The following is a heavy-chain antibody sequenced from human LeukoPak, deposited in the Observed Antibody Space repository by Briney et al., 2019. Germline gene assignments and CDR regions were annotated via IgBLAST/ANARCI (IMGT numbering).Heavy chain of an antibody. J-gene: IGHJ5*02. Sequence: SETLSLTCTVSGGPISSYYWSWIRQPAGKGLEWIGRIYTSGSTNYNPSLKSRVTMSVDTSKNQFSLKLSSVTAADTAVYYCARASSSPPEMINWFDPWGQGTLVTVSS. CDR2: IYTSGST. CDR1: GGPISSYY. V-gene: IGHV4-4*07. CDR3: ARASSSPPEMINWFDP. D-gene: IGHD6-6*01.